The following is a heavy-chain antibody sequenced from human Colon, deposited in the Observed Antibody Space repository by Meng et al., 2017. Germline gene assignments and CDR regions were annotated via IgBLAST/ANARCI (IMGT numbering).Heavy chain of an antibody. D-gene: IGHD4-23*01. V-gene: IGHV4-4*02. CDR2: IYHSGST. J-gene: IGHJ4*02. CDR1: GGSISSSNW. Sequence: VQLQESGPGLVKPSGTLSLTCAVSGGSISSSNWWSWVRQPPGKGLEWIGEIYHSGSTNYSPSLKSRVTISLDKSKNQFSLKVSYMTAADTAVYFCARVPTTVDPFESWGQGTLVTVSS. CDR3: ARVPTTVDPFES.